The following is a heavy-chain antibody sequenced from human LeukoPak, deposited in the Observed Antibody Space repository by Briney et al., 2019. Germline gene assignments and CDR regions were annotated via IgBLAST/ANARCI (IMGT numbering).Heavy chain of an antibody. J-gene: IGHJ3*02. CDR2: IYYSGST. CDR1: GGSISSSSYY. D-gene: IGHD2-2*01. CDR3: ARQGVVPRLHTKSAFDI. V-gene: IGHV4-39*01. Sequence: PSETLSLTCSVSGGSISSSSYYWGWIRQPPGKGLEWIGSIYYSGSTYYNPSLKSRVTISVDTSKNQFSLKLSSVTAADTAVYYCARQGVVPRLHTKSAFDIWGQGTMVTVSS.